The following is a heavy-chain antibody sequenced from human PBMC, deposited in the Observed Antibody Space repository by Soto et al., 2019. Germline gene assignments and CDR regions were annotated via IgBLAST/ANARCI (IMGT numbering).Heavy chain of an antibody. V-gene: IGHV4-59*01. CDR2: IYYSGST. D-gene: IGHD6-13*01. Sequence: PSETLSLTCTVSGGSIRSYYWSWIRQPPGKGLEWIGYIYYSGSTNYNPSLKSRVTISVDTSKNQFSLKLSSVTAADTAVYYCARAKVGSSWQTYYCYMYIWRKGTTVTVSS. J-gene: IGHJ6*03. CDR1: GGSIRSYY. CDR3: ARAKVGSSWQTYYCYMYI.